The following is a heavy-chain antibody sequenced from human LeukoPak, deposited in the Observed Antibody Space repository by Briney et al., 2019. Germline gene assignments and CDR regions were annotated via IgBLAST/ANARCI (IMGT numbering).Heavy chain of an antibody. CDR2: INPNSGGT. D-gene: IGHD3-22*01. CDR3: GRTSRTIDSSGYFFEY. CDR1: GYTFTGYY. Sequence: ASVKVSCKASGYTFTGYYMHWVRQAPGQGLEWMGWINPNSGGTNYAQKFQGRVTMTRDTSISTDYMELSRLRSDDTAVYYCGRTSRTIDSSGYFFEYWGQGTLVTVSS. J-gene: IGHJ4*02. V-gene: IGHV1-2*02.